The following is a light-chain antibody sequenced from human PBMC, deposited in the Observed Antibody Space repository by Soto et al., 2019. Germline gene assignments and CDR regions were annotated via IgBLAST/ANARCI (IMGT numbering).Light chain of an antibody. Sequence: VLTQPASVSGSPGQSITISCTGTSSDVGSYNLVSWYQQHPGKAPKLMIYEGNQRPSGISNRFSGSKSGNTASLTISGLQAEDEADYYCCSYAGSPYVFGTGTKVTVL. CDR2: EGN. CDR1: SSDVGSYNL. J-gene: IGLJ1*01. V-gene: IGLV2-23*01. CDR3: CSYAGSPYV.